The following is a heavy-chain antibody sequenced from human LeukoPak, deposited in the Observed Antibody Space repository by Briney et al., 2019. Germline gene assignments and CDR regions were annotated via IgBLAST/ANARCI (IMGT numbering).Heavy chain of an antibody. CDR2: ISYDGSSK. CDR1: GFTFSSYA. V-gene: IGHV3-30*04. CDR3: ARDSYDSSGYYLPFDY. J-gene: IGHJ4*02. D-gene: IGHD3-22*01. Sequence: GGSLRLSCAASGFTFSSYAMHWVRQAPGKGLEWVAVISYDGSSKYYADSVKGRFTISRDNSKNTLYLQMNSLRAEDTAVYYCARDSYDSSGYYLPFDYWGQGTLVTVSS.